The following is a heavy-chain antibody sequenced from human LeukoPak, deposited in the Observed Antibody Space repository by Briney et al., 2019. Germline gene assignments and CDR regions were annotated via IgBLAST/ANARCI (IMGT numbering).Heavy chain of an antibody. CDR2: ISYDGDNI. Sequence: GGSLRLSWAASEFIFSTYTMHWVRQAPGKGLKWVALISYDGDNIFYADSVKGRFTISRDNSKNTMDLQMSSLRPEDTAVYSCARMHSSGWNGMDAWGKGATVTVSS. D-gene: IGHD6-19*01. V-gene: IGHV3-30*04. CDR1: EFIFSTYT. J-gene: IGHJ6*04. CDR3: ARMHSSGWNGMDA.